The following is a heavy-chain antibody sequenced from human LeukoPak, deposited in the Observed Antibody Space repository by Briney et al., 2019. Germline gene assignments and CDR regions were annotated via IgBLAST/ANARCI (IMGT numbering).Heavy chain of an antibody. CDR2: ISGSGGST. CDR1: GFTFSSYA. Sequence: PGGSLRLSCAASGFTFSSYAMSWVSQAPGKGLEWVSAISGSGGSTYYADSVKGRFTISRDNSKNTLYLQMNSLRAEDTAVYYCANLVRLYNYFDYWGQGTLVTVSS. J-gene: IGHJ4*02. CDR3: ANLVRLYNYFDY. V-gene: IGHV3-23*01. D-gene: IGHD4-23*01.